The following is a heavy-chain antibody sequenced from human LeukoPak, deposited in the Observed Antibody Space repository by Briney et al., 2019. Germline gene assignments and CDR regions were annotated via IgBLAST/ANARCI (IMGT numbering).Heavy chain of an antibody. V-gene: IGHV3-74*01. CDR2: MNNDGSIR. CDR1: GGSISSNAYY. CDR3: ARDQLEPSRWFDY. Sequence: SSETLSLTCTVSGGSISSNAYYWAWVRQAPGKGLVWVSRMNNDGSIRDYADSVKGRFTISRDNAKNTLYLQMNSLRVEDTAVYYCARDQLEPSRWFDYWGQGTLVTVSS. D-gene: IGHD1-1*01. J-gene: IGHJ4*02.